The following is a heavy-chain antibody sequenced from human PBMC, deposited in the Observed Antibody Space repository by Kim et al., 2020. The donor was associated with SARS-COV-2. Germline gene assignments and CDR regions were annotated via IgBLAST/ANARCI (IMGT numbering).Heavy chain of an antibody. J-gene: IGHJ4*02. D-gene: IGHD3-22*01. Sequence: GGSLRLSCAASGFTFSTFRMNWVRQAPGKGLEWVAAISDDGGSKYYADSVKGRFTISRDNSKNTLSVEMNSLRDEDTAVYYCARERDSGGYRYVDGFDSWGQGTLVTVSS. V-gene: IGHV3-30-3*01. CDR2: ISDDGGSK. CDR3: ARERDSGGYRYVDGFDS. CDR1: GFTFSTFR.